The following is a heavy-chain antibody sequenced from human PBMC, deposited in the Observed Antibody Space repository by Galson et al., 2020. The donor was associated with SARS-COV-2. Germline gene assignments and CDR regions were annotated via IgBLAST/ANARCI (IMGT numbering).Heavy chain of an antibody. CDR1: GYTLTELS. CDR2: FDPEDGET. CDR3: ATYGYGGPLWFGEYPY. J-gene: IGHJ4*02. D-gene: IGHD3-10*01. Sequence: ASVKVSCKVSGYTLTELSMHWVRQAPGKGLEWMGGFDPEDGETIYAQKFQGRVTMTEDTSTDTAYMELSSLRSEDTAVYYCATYGYGGPLWFGEYPYWGQGTLVTVSS. V-gene: IGHV1-24*01.